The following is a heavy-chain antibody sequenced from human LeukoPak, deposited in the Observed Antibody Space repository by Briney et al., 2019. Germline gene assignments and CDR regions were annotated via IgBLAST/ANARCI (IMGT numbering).Heavy chain of an antibody. D-gene: IGHD3-16*01. J-gene: IGHJ4*02. CDR3: TRGAGWLIDY. CDR1: DDSISDYY. Sequence: TPSETLSLTCTVSDDSISDYYRGWIRQPPGKGLEWIGYIHNSGTSTYNLSLKGRVTISADTSKNQFSLKLNSMTTADTAVYYCTRGAGWLIDYWGQGILVTVSS. V-gene: IGHV4-59*01. CDR2: IHNSGTS.